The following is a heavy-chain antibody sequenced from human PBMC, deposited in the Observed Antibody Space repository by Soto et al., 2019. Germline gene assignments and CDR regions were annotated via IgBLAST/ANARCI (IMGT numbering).Heavy chain of an antibody. V-gene: IGHV2-5*02. CDR3: AHRSRAHNGYGLFDN. CDR2: IYWDDAK. D-gene: IGHD5-12*01. Sequence: QITLKESGPTLVKPTQTLTMACSVSSLSGITYGADVAWIRQPPGEALEWLGIIYWDDAKRYSPLLQTRLTITRDTSNNQVVLTLTRVDPVDTATYYCAHRSRAHNGYGLFDNWGQGTLVTVSS. J-gene: IGHJ4*02. CDR1: SLSGITYGAD.